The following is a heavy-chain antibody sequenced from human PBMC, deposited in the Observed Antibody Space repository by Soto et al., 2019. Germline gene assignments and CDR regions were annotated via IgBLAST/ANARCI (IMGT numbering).Heavy chain of an antibody. CDR3: ARWGQGNDFWSGPPPYYYYMDV. V-gene: IGHV3-74*01. J-gene: IGHJ6*03. Sequence: EVQLVESGGGLVQPGGSLRLSCAASGFTFSSYWMHWVRQAPGKGLVWVSRINSDGSSTSYADSVKGRFTISRDNAKNTLYLQMNSLRAEDTAVYYCARWGQGNDFWSGPPPYYYYMDVWAKGPRSPSP. D-gene: IGHD3-3*01. CDR2: INSDGSST. CDR1: GFTFSSYW.